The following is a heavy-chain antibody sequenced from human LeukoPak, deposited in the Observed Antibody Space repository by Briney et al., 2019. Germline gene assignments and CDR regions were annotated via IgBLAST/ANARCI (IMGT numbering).Heavy chain of an antibody. CDR2: ISGSGGST. V-gene: IGHV3-23*01. CDR3: AKAKGSGLKYYFDY. Sequence: PGGSLRLSCAASGFTFSSYSMNWVRQAPGKGLEWVSGISGSGGSTYYADSVKGRFTVSRDNSKNTLFLQMSSLRAEDTAVYYCAKAKGSGLKYYFDYWGQGTLVTVSS. D-gene: IGHD6-19*01. CDR1: GFTFSSYS. J-gene: IGHJ4*02.